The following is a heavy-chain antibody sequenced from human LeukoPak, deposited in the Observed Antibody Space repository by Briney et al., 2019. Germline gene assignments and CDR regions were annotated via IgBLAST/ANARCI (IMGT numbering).Heavy chain of an antibody. V-gene: IGHV3-30*02. Sequence: GGSLRLSCAASGYMFSTYGMHWVRQAPGKGLEWVAFIRDDGSNKYYADSVKGRFTISRDNSKNKLYLQMNSLRAEDTAVYHCAKDLVYYYDSSGYSHYWGQGTLVTVSS. CDR1: GYMFSTYG. CDR3: AKDLVYYYDSSGYSHY. J-gene: IGHJ4*02. CDR2: IRDDGSNK. D-gene: IGHD3-22*01.